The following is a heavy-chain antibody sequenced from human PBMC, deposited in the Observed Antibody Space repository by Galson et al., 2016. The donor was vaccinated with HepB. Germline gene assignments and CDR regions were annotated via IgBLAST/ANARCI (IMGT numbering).Heavy chain of an antibody. J-gene: IGHJ4*02. CDR2: IFPGDSDT. Sequence: QSGAEVKKPGESLKISCKGSGYSFTNFWIGWVRQMPGKGLEWMGIIFPGDSDTRYSPSFQGQVTISADKSISTAYLQWSSLKASDTAIYYCARPHTVLAHGSVDYWGQGTLVTVSS. CDR3: ARPHTVLAHGSVDY. D-gene: IGHD3-10*01. V-gene: IGHV5-51*01. CDR1: GYSFTNFW.